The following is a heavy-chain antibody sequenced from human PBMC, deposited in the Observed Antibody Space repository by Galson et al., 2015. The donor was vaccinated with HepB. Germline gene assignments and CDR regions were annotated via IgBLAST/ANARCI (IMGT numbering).Heavy chain of an antibody. D-gene: IGHD4-17*01. V-gene: IGHV1-69*13. CDR1: GHTFTTYS. CDR3: ASGPTTVSIPFWYFDL. CDR2: IIPFYGTT. J-gene: IGHJ2*01. Sequence: SVKVSCKASGHTFTTYSISWVRHAPGQGLEWMGGIIPFYGTTNYAQNFQGRVTITADESMSTAYIELSSLRSEDTAVYYCASGPTTVSIPFWYFDLWGRGTLVTVSS.